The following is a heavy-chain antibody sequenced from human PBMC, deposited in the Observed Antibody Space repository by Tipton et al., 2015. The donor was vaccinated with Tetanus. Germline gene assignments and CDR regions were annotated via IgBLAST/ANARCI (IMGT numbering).Heavy chain of an antibody. CDR1: GGSITSDNHY. J-gene: IGHJ5*02. V-gene: IGHV4-31*02. Sequence: LRLSCAVSGGSITSDNHYWSWIRQPPGKGLEWIGYIYHSGSTYYNASLKSRLDISLDTSKNQFSLRLTSVTVADTAVYYCARDPGKASAGLWFDPWGQGTLGTVSS. D-gene: IGHD6-13*01. CDR3: ARDPGKASAGLWFDP. CDR2: IYHSGST.